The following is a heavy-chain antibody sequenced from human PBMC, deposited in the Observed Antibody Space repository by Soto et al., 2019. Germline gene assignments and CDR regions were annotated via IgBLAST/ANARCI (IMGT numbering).Heavy chain of an antibody. CDR1: CSSVSNGSYY. CDR2: IYYSGST. CDR3: AREGDCTNGVCYTPAPVDAFDI. D-gene: IGHD2-8*01. V-gene: IGHV4-61*01. Sequence: SETLYLTCTVSCSSVSNGSYYLRWIRPPPGKGLEWIGYIYYSGSTNYNPSLNSRVTITVDTSKNQFSLKLSSVTDVDTAGYYCAREGDCTNGVCYTPAPVDAFDIWGQGTMVTVSS. J-gene: IGHJ3*02.